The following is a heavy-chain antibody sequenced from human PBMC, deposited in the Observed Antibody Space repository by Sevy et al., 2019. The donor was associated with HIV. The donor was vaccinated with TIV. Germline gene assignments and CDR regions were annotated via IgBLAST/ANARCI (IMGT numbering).Heavy chain of an antibody. V-gene: IGHV3-33*06. Sequence: GGSLRLSCAASGFTFSNYGMHWVRQAPGKGLEWVAVIWYDGSYKYYADSVKGRFTISRDNTKSTLYLQMNSLRAEDTAVYYCAKTFALFIDLMRPDFDPWGQGTLVTVSS. CDR3: AKTFALFIDLMRPDFDP. CDR2: IWYDGSYK. J-gene: IGHJ5*02. CDR1: GFTFSNYG. D-gene: IGHD3-16*01.